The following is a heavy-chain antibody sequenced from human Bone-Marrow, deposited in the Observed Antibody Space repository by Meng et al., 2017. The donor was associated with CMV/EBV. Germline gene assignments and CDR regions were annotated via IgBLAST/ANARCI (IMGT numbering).Heavy chain of an antibody. Sequence: SGPTLVTPTQTRTLTCTFSGFSLRTSGVGVGWIRQPTGKALEWLALIYWNDDKRYSPSLKSRLTITKDTSNNQVVLTMTNMDPVDTATYYCDSVGGYCSSTSCPFDAFDIWGQGTMVTVSS. CDR2: IYWNDDK. V-gene: IGHV2-5*01. CDR1: GFSLRTSGVG. J-gene: IGHJ3*02. CDR3: DSVGGYCSSTSCPFDAFDI. D-gene: IGHD2-2*01.